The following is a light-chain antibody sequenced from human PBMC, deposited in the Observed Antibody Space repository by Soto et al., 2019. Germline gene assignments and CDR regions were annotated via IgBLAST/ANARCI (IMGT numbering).Light chain of an antibody. CDR3: SSYTSISTYV. CDR1: SSDVGGYNF. CDR2: DVT. Sequence: QSALTQPASVSGSPGQSITISCTGTSSDVGGYNFVSWYQQHPDKAPKLMIYDVTNRPSGVSNRFSGSKSGNTASLTISGLQAEDEADYYCSSYTSISTYVFGIGTKVTV. J-gene: IGLJ1*01. V-gene: IGLV2-14*01.